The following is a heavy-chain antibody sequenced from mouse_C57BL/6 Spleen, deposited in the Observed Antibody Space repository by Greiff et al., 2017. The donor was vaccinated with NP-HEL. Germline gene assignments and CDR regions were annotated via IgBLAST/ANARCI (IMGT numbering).Heavy chain of an antibody. J-gene: IGHJ3*01. V-gene: IGHV1-53*01. CDR3: AGAGVYDHSVPWFAY. CDR2: INPSNGGT. Sequence: QVQLQQSGTELVKPGASVKLSCKASGYTFTSYWMHWVKQRPGQGLEWIGNINPSNGGTNYNEKFKSKATLTVDKSSSTAYMQLSSLTSEDSAVYYGAGAGVYDHSVPWFAYWGQGTLVTVSA. D-gene: IGHD1-3*01. CDR1: GYTFTSYW.